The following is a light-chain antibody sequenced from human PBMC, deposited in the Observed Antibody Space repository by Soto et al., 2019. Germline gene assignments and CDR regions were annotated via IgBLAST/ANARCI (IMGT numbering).Light chain of an antibody. J-gene: IGKJ5*01. Sequence: RLTQSPSSLSASVGDTVTISCRASQDISTYLAWYQHKPGKAPTLLIFGASSLHNGVPPRFASSGSGSEFTLTINRLQPDDFATYYCQHYTLYSAPFGQGTRV. CDR2: GAS. V-gene: IGKV1-5*01. CDR1: QDISTY. CDR3: QHYTLYSAP.